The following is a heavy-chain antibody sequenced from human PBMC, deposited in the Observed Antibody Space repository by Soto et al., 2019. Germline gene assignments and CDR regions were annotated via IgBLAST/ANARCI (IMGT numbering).Heavy chain of an antibody. CDR2: IIPIFGTA. J-gene: IGHJ5*02. CDR3: ARGLNCSSTSCYGWFDP. Sequence: SVKVSCKASGCTFSSYAISWVRQAPGQGLEWMGGIIPIFGTANYAQNSLGRVTITADESTSTAYMELRSLRSEDTAVYYCARGLNCSSTSCYGWFDPWGQGTLVTVSS. D-gene: IGHD2-2*01. V-gene: IGHV1-69*13. CDR1: GCTFSSYA.